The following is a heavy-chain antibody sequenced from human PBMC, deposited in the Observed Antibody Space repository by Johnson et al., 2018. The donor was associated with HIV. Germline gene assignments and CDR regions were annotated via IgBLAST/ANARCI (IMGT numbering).Heavy chain of an antibody. V-gene: IGHV3-7*01. CDR3: AREMAWEDAVDV. Sequence: EVQVVESGGGLVKPGRSLRLSCAASGFMFSDYYMSWIRQAPGKGLEWVANIKEDGSEKYYVASVTGRLTISRDNAKNSLYLQMNSLRAEDTAVYYCAREMAWEDAVDVWGQGTMVTVSS. CDR2: IKEDGSEK. CDR1: GFMFSDYY. J-gene: IGHJ3*01. D-gene: IGHD5-24*01.